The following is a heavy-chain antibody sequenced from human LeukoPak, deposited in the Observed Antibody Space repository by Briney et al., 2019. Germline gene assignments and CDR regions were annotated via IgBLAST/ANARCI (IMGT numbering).Heavy chain of an antibody. D-gene: IGHD3-22*01. CDR3: ALRDYYDSSGLDV. Sequence: SETLSLTCTVSGGSISSSSYYWGWIRQPPGKGLEWIGSIYYSGSTYYNPSLKSRVTISVDTSKNQFSLKLSSVTAADTAVYYCALRDYYDSSGLDVWGKGTTVTVSS. CDR2: IYYSGST. J-gene: IGHJ6*04. V-gene: IGHV4-39*07. CDR1: GGSISSSSYY.